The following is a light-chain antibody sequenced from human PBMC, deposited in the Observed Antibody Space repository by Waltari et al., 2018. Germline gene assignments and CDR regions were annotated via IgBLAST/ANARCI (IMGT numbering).Light chain of an antibody. CDR2: GQN. J-gene: IGLJ2*01. CDR1: SLRRYS. Sequence: SSDLTQDPAVSVALGQTVRITCHGDSLRRYSASWYQQRPGQAPILFLYGQNDRPSGIQDRFSGSTSGNTASLTITGAQAEDEADYYCHSRDTSSTRFFGGGTRLTV. V-gene: IGLV3-19*01. CDR3: HSRDTSSTRF.